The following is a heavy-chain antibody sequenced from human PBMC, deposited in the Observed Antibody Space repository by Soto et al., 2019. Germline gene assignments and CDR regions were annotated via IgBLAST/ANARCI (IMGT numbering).Heavy chain of an antibody. Sequence: QVQLAQSAGEVKKPGASVKVSCKATGYTFIRYGIAWVRQAPGQGFEWMGWINPYNDHTVYAQKFQGRVTMTADTSTRTVYMNLWGLKSDDTAVYYCARGGYYDNSWGKLSHYGLDVWGQGTSVSVSS. CDR3: ARGGYYDNSWGKLSHYGLDV. CDR2: INPYNDHT. V-gene: IGHV1-18*01. J-gene: IGHJ6*02. D-gene: IGHD3-16*01. CDR1: GYTFIRYG.